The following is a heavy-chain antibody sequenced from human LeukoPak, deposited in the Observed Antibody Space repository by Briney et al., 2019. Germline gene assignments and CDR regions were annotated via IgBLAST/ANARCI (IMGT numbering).Heavy chain of an antibody. CDR2: INAGNGDT. V-gene: IGHV1-3*01. D-gene: IGHD4-17*01. CDR3: ARDWADGDYGVDY. Sequence: GESLKISCKGSGYKFSNYWIGWVRQAPGQRLEWMGWINAGNGDTKYSQKFQGRVTITRDTSASTAYMELSSLISEDTAVYYCARDWADGDYGVDYWGQGTLVTVSS. CDR1: GYKFSNYW. J-gene: IGHJ4*02.